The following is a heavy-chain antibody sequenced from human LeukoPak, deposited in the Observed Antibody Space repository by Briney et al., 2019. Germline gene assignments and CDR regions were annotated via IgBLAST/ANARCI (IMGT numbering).Heavy chain of an antibody. D-gene: IGHD4-17*01. CDR1: GLTFSSYG. CDR2: IRNDGSNN. Sequence: GGSLRLSCAASGLTFSSYGMHWVRQAPGKGLEWVAFIRNDGSNNYYADSVKGRFTISRDNSKNTLYLQMNSLRTEDTAVYYCARDDYGDYGLGWFDPWGQGTLVTVSS. V-gene: IGHV3-30*02. J-gene: IGHJ5*02. CDR3: ARDDYGDYGLGWFDP.